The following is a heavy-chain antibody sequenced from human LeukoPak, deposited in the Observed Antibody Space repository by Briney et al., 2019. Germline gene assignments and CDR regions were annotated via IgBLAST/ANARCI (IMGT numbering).Heavy chain of an antibody. CDR1: GFTFSSYA. CDR2: ISYDGSNK. CDR3: ARGRKLGSSWDLDY. D-gene: IGHD6-13*01. V-gene: IGHV3-30-3*01. Sequence: PGRSLRLSCAASGFTFSSYAMHWVRQAPGKGLEWVAVISYDGSNKYYADSVKGRFTISRDNSKNTLYLQMNSLRAEDTAVYYCARGRKLGSSWDLDYWGQGTLVTVSS. J-gene: IGHJ4*02.